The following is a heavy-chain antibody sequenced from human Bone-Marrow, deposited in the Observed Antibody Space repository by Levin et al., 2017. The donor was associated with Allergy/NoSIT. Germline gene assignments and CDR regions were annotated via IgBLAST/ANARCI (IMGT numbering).Heavy chain of an antibody. CDR2: ISTYTGNT. CDR1: GYSFSTYG. D-gene: IGHD3-9*01. J-gene: IGHJ5*02. V-gene: IGHV1-18*01. CDR3: SRRSDEEVTGQQPSNFLDP. Sequence: ASVKVSCKASGYSFSTYGISWIRQAPGQGLDWMGWISTYTGNTNAAQKFQDRVTMTTDTATRTAYMELRSLRSDDTAVYYCSRRSDEEVTGQQPSNFLDPWGQGTLVTVSS.